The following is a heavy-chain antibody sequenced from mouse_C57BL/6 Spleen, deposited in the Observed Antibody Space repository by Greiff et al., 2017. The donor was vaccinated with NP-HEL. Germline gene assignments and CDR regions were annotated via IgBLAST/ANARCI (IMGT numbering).Heavy chain of an antibody. CDR2: IWTGGGT. Sequence: QVQLQQSGPGLVAPSQSLSITCTVSGFSLTSYAISWVRQPPGKGLEWLGVIWTGGGTNYSSALKSRLSISKDNSKSQVFLKMNRLQTDDTASDYCARPGDDYDGYFDYWGQGTTLTVSS. D-gene: IGHD2-4*01. CDR3: ARPGDDYDGYFDY. V-gene: IGHV2-9-1*01. J-gene: IGHJ2*01. CDR1: GFSLTSYA.